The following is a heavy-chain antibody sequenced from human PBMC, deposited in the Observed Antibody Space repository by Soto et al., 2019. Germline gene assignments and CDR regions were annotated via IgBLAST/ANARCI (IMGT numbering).Heavy chain of an antibody. Sequence: SETLSLTCAVYGGSFSGYYWSWIRQPPGKGLEWIGEINHSGSTNYNPSLKSRVTISVDTSKNQFSLKLSSVTAADTAVYYCARGGQVYASSGRRGRKSWFDPWGQGTLVT. CDR2: INHSGST. CDR3: ARGGQVYASSGRRGRKSWFDP. D-gene: IGHD2-8*01. V-gene: IGHV4-34*01. J-gene: IGHJ5*02. CDR1: GGSFSGYY.